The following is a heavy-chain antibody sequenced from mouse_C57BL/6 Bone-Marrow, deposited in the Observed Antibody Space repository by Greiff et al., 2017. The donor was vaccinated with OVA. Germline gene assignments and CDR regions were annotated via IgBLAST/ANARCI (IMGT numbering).Heavy chain of an antibody. J-gene: IGHJ4*01. CDR1: GISITTGNYR. V-gene: IGHV3-5*01. CDR3: ARSGYYYGSSYPYDYAMNY. D-gene: IGHD1-1*01. Sequence: EVQLQQSGPGLVKPSQTVFLTCTVTGISITTGNYRWSWIRQFPGNKLEWIGYIYYSGTITYNPSLTSRTTITRDTPKNQFFLEMNSLTAEDTATYYCARSGYYYGSSYPYDYAMNYWGQGTSVTVSS. CDR2: IYYSGTI.